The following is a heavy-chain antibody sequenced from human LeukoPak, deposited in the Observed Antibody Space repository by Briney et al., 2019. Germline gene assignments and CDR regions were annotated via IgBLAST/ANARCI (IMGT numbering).Heavy chain of an antibody. CDR3: ARRRARRGSGWSSFDAFDI. CDR1: GYTFTSYD. Sequence: ASVKVSCKASGYTFTSYDINWVRQATGQGLEWMGWMNPNSGNTGYAQKFQGRVTMTRNTSISTAYMELSSLRSEDTAVYYCARRRARRGSGWSSFDAFDIWGQGIMVTVSS. D-gene: IGHD6-19*01. J-gene: IGHJ3*02. CDR2: MNPNSGNT. V-gene: IGHV1-8*01.